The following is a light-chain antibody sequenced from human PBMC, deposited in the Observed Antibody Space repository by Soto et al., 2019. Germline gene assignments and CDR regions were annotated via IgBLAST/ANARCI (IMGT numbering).Light chain of an antibody. CDR1: QSVAINY. CDR3: QQYGGPWT. CDR2: GAS. Sequence: ENVLTQSPGTLSLSPGDRATLSCRARQSVAINYLAWHQQKPGQAPRLLIFGASSRASGIPDRFSGSASGTDFTLTISRLEPEDSAVYYCQQYGGPWTFGQGTKVEIK. J-gene: IGKJ1*01. V-gene: IGKV3-20*01.